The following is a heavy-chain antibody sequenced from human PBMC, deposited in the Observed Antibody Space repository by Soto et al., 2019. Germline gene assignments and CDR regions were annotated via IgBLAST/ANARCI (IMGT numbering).Heavy chain of an antibody. CDR2: ISGSSDFL. V-gene: IGHV3-21*01. CDR1: GFTFSSSI. D-gene: IGHD6-13*01. J-gene: IGHJ3*02. Sequence: SGGSLRLSCAASGFTFSSSIINWVRQAPGQGLEWVSSISGSSDFLYYADSVKGRFTISRDTATNSLYLQMNSLRAEDTAVYYCATSTWYAFDIWGQGTMVTVSS. CDR3: ATSTWYAFDI.